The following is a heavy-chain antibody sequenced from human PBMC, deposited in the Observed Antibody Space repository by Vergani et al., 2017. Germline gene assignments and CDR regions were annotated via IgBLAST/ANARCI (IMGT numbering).Heavy chain of an antibody. D-gene: IGHD4-11*01. Sequence: QVQLQQWGGGLLKPSETLSLTCVVNGGSFTSYHWTWIRQSPGEGLEWVGDIDHTGRPDYNPSLKSRLTRSVDKSQNQFSLTFNSVTATDTAIYFCARVNTETNGHLYYYYCMDVWGQGTAVTVS. V-gene: IGHV4-34*01. CDR1: GGSFTSYH. J-gene: IGHJ6*02. CDR3: ARVNTETNGHLYYYYCMDV. CDR2: IDHTGRP.